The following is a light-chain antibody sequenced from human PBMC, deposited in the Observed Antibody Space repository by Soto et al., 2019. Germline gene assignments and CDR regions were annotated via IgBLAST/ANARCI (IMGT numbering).Light chain of an antibody. CDR1: QAIGIY. J-gene: IGKJ1*01. V-gene: IGKV1-27*01. Sequence: DIQMTQSPSSLSTSVGDRVTITCRASQAIGIYLAWYQQKPGKVPKLLFYAASTLQSGVPSRFSGSGSGTDFTLTINSLQPEDVATYYCQKYSGAPPTFGQGTKVEIK. CDR3: QKYSGAPPT. CDR2: AAS.